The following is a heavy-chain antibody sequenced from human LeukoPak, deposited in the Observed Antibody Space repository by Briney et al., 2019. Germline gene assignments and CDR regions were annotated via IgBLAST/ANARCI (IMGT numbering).Heavy chain of an antibody. V-gene: IGHV4-4*02. CDR2: VNLQGST. D-gene: IGHD3-16*01. CDR3: AREGGPYRPLDY. J-gene: IGHJ4*02. Sequence: GSLRLSCAASGFTLSSSAMTWVRQPPGKGLEWIGEVNLQGSTNYNPSLMGRVAISVDTSENHVSLQLTSVTAADTAVYYCAREGGPYRPLDYSGQGTLVTVS. CDR1: GFTLSSSAM.